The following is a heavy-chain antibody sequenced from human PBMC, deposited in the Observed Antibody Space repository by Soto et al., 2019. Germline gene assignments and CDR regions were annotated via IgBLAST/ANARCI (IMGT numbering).Heavy chain of an antibody. Sequence: GSLRLSCAASGFTFSSYAMSWVRQAPGKGLEWVSAISGSGGSTYYADSVKGRFTISRDNSKNTLYLQMNSLRAEDTAVYYCAKALGHLGELFSYYFDYWGQGTLVTVSS. CDR2: ISGSGGST. CDR1: GFTFSSYA. J-gene: IGHJ4*02. V-gene: IGHV3-23*01. D-gene: IGHD3-16*01. CDR3: AKALGHLGELFSYYFDY.